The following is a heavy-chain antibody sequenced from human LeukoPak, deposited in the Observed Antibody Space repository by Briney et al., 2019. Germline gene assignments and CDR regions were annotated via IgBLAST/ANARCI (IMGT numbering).Heavy chain of an antibody. Sequence: RSLRLSCAASGFTFSSYGMHWVRQAPGKGLEWVAVIWYDGSNKYYADSVKGRFTISRDNSENTLYLQMNSLRAEDTAVYYCARGGPYGDYKTPFDYWGQGTLVTVSS. CDR2: IWYDGSNK. V-gene: IGHV3-33*01. CDR3: ARGGPYGDYKTPFDY. CDR1: GFTFSSYG. J-gene: IGHJ4*02. D-gene: IGHD4-17*01.